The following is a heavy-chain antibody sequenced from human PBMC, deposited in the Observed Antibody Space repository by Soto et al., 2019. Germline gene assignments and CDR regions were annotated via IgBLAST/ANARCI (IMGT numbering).Heavy chain of an antibody. J-gene: IGHJ6*03. D-gene: IGHD2-2*01. CDR1: GYTFTGYY. CDR3: ARGDCSITSCQEDYYYYMDV. CDR2: INPNSGGT. Sequence: ASVKVSCKASGYTFTGYYMHWVRQAPGQGLEWMGWINPNSGGTNYAQKFQGWVTMTRDTSISTAYMELSRLRSDDTAVYYCARGDCSITSCQEDYYYYMDVWGKGTTVTVSS. V-gene: IGHV1-2*04.